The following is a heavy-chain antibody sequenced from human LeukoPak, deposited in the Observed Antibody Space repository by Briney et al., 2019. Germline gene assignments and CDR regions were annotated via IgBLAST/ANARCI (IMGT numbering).Heavy chain of an antibody. CDR3: ARALTISTAPSRYYYYGMDV. V-gene: IGHV3-23*01. CDR2: ISGSGGST. CDR1: GFTFSSYA. Sequence: GGSLRLSCAASGFTFSSYAMSWVRQAPGKGLEWVSAISGSGGSTYYADSVKGRFTISRDNSKNTLYLQMNSLRAEDTAVYYCARALTISTAPSRYYYYGMDVWGQGTTVTVSS. D-gene: IGHD3-9*01. J-gene: IGHJ6*02.